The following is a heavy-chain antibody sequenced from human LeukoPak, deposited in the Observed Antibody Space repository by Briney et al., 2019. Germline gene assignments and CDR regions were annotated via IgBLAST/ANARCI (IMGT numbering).Heavy chain of an antibody. D-gene: IGHD5-18*01. CDR2: ISAHNGDT. J-gene: IGHJ5*02. V-gene: IGHV1-18*01. CDR1: GYTSTTYG. CDR3: ASEHHSYGSNRFDP. Sequence: ASVTVSCKASGYTSTTYGLNWVRQAPGQGLEWMGWISAHNGDTNYAQKFQGRVTMTTDTSTTTAYMELRSLRSDDTAIYYCASEHHSYGSNRFDPWGQGTLVTVSS.